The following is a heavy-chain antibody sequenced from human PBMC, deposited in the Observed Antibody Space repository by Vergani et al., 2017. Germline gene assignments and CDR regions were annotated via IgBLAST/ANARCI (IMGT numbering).Heavy chain of an antibody. D-gene: IGHD3-10*01. CDR2: IYTSGST. J-gene: IGHJ5*02. CDR1: GGSISSGSYY. V-gene: IGHV4-61*02. CDR3: ARVWFGEGVWFDP. Sequence: QVQLQESGPGLVKPSQTLSLTCTVSGGSISSGSYYWSWIRQPAGKGLEWIGRIYTSGSTNYNPSLKSRVTISVDTSKNQFSLKLSSVTAAGTAVYYCARVWFGEGVWFDPWGQGTLVTVSS.